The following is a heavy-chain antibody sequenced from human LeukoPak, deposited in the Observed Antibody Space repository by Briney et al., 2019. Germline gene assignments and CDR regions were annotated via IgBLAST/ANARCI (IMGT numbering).Heavy chain of an antibody. Sequence: GASVKVSCKASVYTFTSYYMHWVRQAPGQGLEWMGIINPSDGSTTYAQRFQGRVTLTRDTSTSTVYMELSSLRSEDTAVYYCARHQGAGEYPFDYWGQGTLVTVSS. CDR2: INPSDGST. CDR1: VYTFTSYY. J-gene: IGHJ4*02. CDR3: ARHQGAGEYPFDY. V-gene: IGHV1-46*01. D-gene: IGHD2/OR15-2a*01.